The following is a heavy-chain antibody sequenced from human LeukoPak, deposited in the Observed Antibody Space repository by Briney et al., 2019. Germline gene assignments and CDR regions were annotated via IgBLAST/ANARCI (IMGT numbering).Heavy chain of an antibody. CDR3: ATDRAVVNWFDP. D-gene: IGHD4-23*01. CDR2: FDPKDGET. J-gene: IGHJ5*02. V-gene: IGHV1-24*01. Sequence: VASVKVSCKVSGYTLTELSMHWVRQAPGKGLEWMGGFDPKDGETIYAQKFQGRVTMTEDTSTDTAYMELRSLRSEDTAVYYCATDRAVVNWFDPWGQGTLVTVSS. CDR1: GYTLTELS.